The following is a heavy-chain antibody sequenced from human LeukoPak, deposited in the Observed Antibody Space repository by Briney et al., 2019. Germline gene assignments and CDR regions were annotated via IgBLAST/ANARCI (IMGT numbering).Heavy chain of an antibody. CDR1: GFTFSSYW. Sequence: GGSLRLSCAASGFTFSSYWMTWVRQAPGKGLEWVANIKRDGSEKHYVDSVKGRFTISRDNAKNSLYLQMNSLRAEDTAVYYCARVVDIVATIWFDYWGQGTLVTVSS. D-gene: IGHD5-12*01. J-gene: IGHJ4*02. V-gene: IGHV3-7*01. CDR2: IKRDGSEK. CDR3: ARVVDIVATIWFDY.